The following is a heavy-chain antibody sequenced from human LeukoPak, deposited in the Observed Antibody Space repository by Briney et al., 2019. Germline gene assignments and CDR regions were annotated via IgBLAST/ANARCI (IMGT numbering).Heavy chain of an antibody. Sequence: GGSLRLSCAASGFTFSSYSMNWVRQAPGKGLEWVSYISSSSSYIYYADSVKGRFTISRDNAKNSLYLQMNSLRAEDTAVYYCARVIAAAGYYYYYYYMDVWGKGTTVTVSS. J-gene: IGHJ6*03. CDR3: ARVIAAAGYYYYYYYMDV. D-gene: IGHD6-13*01. CDR2: ISSSSSYI. CDR1: GFTFSSYS. V-gene: IGHV3-21*05.